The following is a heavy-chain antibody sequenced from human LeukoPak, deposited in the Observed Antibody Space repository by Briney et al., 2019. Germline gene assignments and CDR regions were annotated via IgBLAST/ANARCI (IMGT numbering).Heavy chain of an antibody. CDR2: IYYSGST. J-gene: IGHJ4*02. CDR1: GGSISSYY. D-gene: IGHD2-15*01. CDR3: ARDPGYCSGGSCYCDY. V-gene: IGHV4-59*01. Sequence: SETLSLTCTVSGGSISSYYWSWIRQPPGKGLEWIGYIYYSGSTNYNPSLKSRVTISVDTSKNQFSLQLSSVTAADTAVYYCARDPGYCSGGSCYCDYWGQGTLVTVSS.